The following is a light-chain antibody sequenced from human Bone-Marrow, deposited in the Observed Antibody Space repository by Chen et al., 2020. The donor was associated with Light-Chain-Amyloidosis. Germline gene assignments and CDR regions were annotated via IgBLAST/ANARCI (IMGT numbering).Light chain of an antibody. CDR1: HSVSTSY. CDR2: GAS. Sequence: ELVFTQPPGTLPLSPGETTILSFRASHSVSTSYLGWPQQIPGQAPRLLVYGASTRSAGIPDRFSGSGSGTDFTLTISRLESEEFAVYYCQQYGSSPTFGQGTKVEIK. J-gene: IGKJ1*01. CDR3: QQYGSSPT. V-gene: IGKV3-20*01.